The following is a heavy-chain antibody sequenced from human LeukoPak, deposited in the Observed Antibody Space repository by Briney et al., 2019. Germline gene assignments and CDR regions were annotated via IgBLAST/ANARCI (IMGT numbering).Heavy chain of an antibody. V-gene: IGHV4-4*07. D-gene: IGHD3-22*01. J-gene: IGHJ4*02. CDR3: ARDLRYDSSGWAFDY. CDR1: GGSISNYY. Sequence: SETLSLTCTVSGGSISNYYWGWIRQPAGKGLEWIGRIYTSGSTNYNPSLKSRVTISVDTSKNQFSLKLTSVTAADTAVYYCARDLRYDSSGWAFDYWGQGTLVTVSS. CDR2: IYTSGST.